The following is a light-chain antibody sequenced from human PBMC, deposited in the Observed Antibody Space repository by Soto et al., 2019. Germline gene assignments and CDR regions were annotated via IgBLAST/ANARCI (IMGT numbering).Light chain of an antibody. J-gene: IGKJ2*01. CDR3: QQYGLSHT. CDR1: QSVASNF. CDR2: GAS. Sequence: EIVLTQSPGTLSLSPGETATLSCRASQSVASNFLAWYQQKPGQAPRVLIYGASSRASGIPDRFSGSGSGTDFTLTISRLEPDDFAVYYCQQYGLSHTFGQGTKLEIK. V-gene: IGKV3-20*01.